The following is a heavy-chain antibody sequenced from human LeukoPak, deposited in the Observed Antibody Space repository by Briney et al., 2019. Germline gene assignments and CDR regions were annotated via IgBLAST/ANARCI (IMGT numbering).Heavy chain of an antibody. J-gene: IGHJ5*02. D-gene: IGHD2-2*01. CDR1: GYTFTSYY. CDR3: ARDRTRDWFDP. Sequence: ASVKVSCKASGYTFTSYYMHWVRQAPGQGLEWMGIINPSGGSTSYAQKFQGRVTMTRDTSASTVYMELSSLRSEDTAVYYCARDRTRDWFDPWGQGTLVTVSS. V-gene: IGHV1-46*01. CDR2: INPSGGST.